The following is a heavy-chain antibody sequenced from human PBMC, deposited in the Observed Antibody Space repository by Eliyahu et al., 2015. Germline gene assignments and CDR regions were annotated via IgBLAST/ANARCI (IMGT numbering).Heavy chain of an antibody. V-gene: IGHV4-61*02. CDR3: ARGALGVVGFDY. J-gene: IGHJ4*02. CDR2: IFPSGTT. Sequence: QVQLQESGPGLVKPSETLSLXCTXSGGSISSGSYXGSWIRQPAGKGLEWIGRIFPSGTTNYNPSLKSRVTISVDTSNSQFSLKLTSVTAADTAVYYCARGALGVVGFDYWGQGTLVTVSS. D-gene: IGHD3-16*01. CDR1: GGSISSGSYX.